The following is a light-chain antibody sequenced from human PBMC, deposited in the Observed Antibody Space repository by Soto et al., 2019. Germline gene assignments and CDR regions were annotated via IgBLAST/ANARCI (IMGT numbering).Light chain of an antibody. CDR2: AAS. CDR1: QGISSW. Sequence: DIQTTDSPSSVSASVVYIVSITCRASQGISSWLAWYQKKPGKAPNLLIYAASSLQSGVPPRFSGSGSGTDFSLTISSLQPEDVATYYCQKYTSARWKFGQGTKVDIK. V-gene: IGKV1-27*01. J-gene: IGKJ1*01. CDR3: QKYTSARWK.